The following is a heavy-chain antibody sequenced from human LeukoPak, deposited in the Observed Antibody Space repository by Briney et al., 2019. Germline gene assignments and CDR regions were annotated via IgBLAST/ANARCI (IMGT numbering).Heavy chain of an antibody. CDR2: INESGST. V-gene: IGHV4-34*01. Sequence: SETLSLTCAVYGGSFSGYYWSWIRPPPGKGLEWIGEINESGSTYYNPSLKSRLTLSVDTSNNHFSLKLSSVTAADTAVYYCARTYTHYYYEGVYFDYWGQGTLVTVSS. D-gene: IGHD3-22*01. J-gene: IGHJ4*02. CDR1: GGSFSGYY. CDR3: ARTYTHYYYEGVYFDY.